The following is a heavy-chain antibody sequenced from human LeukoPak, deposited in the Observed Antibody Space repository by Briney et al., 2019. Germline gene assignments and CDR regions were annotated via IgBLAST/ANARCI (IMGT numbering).Heavy chain of an antibody. CDR3: ARHYGSGYYYFDY. J-gene: IGHJ4*02. V-gene: IGHV3-11*06. Sequence: GGSLRLSCAASGFTFSDYYMSWIRQAPGKGLEWVSYISSSSSYTNYADSVKGRFTISRDNAKNSLYLQMNSLRAEDTAVYYCARHYGSGYYYFDYWGQGTLVTVSS. CDR2: ISSSSSYT. D-gene: IGHD3-10*01. CDR1: GFTFSDYY.